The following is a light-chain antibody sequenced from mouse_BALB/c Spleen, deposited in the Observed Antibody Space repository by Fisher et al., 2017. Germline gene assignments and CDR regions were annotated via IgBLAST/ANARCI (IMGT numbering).Light chain of an antibody. V-gene: IGKV4-57*01. J-gene: IGKJ5*01. CDR1: SSVNY. CDR3: QQWSSNPLT. CDR2: STS. Sequence: IVLTQTPAIMSASPGEKVTMSCRASSSVNYMYWFQQKPGTSPKLWIYSTSNLASGVPARFSGSGSGTSYSLTISSMEAEDAATYYCQQWSSNPLTFGAGTKLELK.